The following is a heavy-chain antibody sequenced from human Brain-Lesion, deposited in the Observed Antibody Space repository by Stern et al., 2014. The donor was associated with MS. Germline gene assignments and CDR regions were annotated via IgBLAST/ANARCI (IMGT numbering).Heavy chain of an antibody. Sequence: VQLVESGGDLVQPGGSLRLSCTASGFTFGTYWMHWVRQAPGQGLVWVSRINGDGSSTSYADSVKGRFTISRDNAKNTLYVQMNSLRVEDTAVYYCARAHVDTWDXXDPWGQGTLVTVSS. V-gene: IGHV3-74*02. J-gene: IGHJ5*02. CDR3: ARAHVDTWDXXDP. CDR1: GFTFGTYW. CDR2: INGDGSST. D-gene: IGHD5-18*01.